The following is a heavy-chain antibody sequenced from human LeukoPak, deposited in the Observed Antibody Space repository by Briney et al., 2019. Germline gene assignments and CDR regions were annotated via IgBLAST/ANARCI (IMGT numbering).Heavy chain of an antibody. CDR2: IYYGGST. Sequence: SGTLSLTCTVSGGSISNYYWSWIRQPPGKGLEWIGYIYYGGSTKYNPSLKSRVTISVDTSKNQFSLKLSSVTAADTAVYYCASPPACSGGKCRDYWGQGTLVTVPS. J-gene: IGHJ4*02. V-gene: IGHV4-59*08. CDR3: ASPPACSGGKCRDY. D-gene: IGHD2-15*01. CDR1: GGSISNYY.